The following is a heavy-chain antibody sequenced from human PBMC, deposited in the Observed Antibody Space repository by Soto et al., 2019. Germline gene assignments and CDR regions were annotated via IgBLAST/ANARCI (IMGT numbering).Heavy chain of an antibody. CDR2: IYYSGST. CDR1: GGSISSSSYY. CDR3: ARQYCSGGSCYSLSVIDY. J-gene: IGHJ4*02. D-gene: IGHD2-15*01. V-gene: IGHV4-39*01. Sequence: PSETLSLTCTVSGGSISSSSYYWGWIRQPPGKGLEWIGSIYYSGSTYYNPSLKSRVTISVDTSKNQFSLKLSSVTAADTAVYYCARQYCSGGSCYSLSVIDYWGQGTLVTVSS.